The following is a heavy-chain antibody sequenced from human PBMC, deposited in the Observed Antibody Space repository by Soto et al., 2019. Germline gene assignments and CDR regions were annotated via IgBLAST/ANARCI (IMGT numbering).Heavy chain of an antibody. CDR1: GFTFSNYN. CDR3: AREGALKPFSS. J-gene: IGHJ5*02. Sequence: GGSLRLSCVASGFTFSNYNMNWVRPAPGKGLEWVSHISGTSVYIHYADSVKGRFTISRDNAKNSVYLQMDSLRVEDTAVYYCAREGALKPFSSWGQGALVTVSS. V-gene: IGHV3-21*01. CDR2: ISGTSVYI.